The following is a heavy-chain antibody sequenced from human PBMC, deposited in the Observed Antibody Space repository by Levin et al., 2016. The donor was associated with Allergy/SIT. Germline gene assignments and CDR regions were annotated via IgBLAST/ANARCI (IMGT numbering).Heavy chain of an antibody. CDR2: ISSSGSTI. V-gene: IGHV3-11*04. D-gene: IGHD3-16*01. J-gene: IGHJ4*02. Sequence: WIRQPPGKGLEWVSYISSSGSTIYYADSVKGRFTISRDNAKNTLYLQMDSLRADDTAVYYCARDLAGLDDYWGQGTLVTVSS. CDR3: ARDLAGLDDY.